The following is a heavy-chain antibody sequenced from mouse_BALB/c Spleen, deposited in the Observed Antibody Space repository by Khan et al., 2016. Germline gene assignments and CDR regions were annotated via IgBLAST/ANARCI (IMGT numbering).Heavy chain of an antibody. Sequence: QVQLQQSGAELMKPGASVKISCKATGYTFSSYWIEWVKQRPGHGLEWIGEILPGSGSTNYNEKFRGKAPFTADTSSNTAYMQLSSLTTEDSAVHYGARTDRRGYFDYWGQGTTLTVSS. CDR1: GYTFSSYW. CDR3: ARTDRRGYFDY. J-gene: IGHJ2*01. CDR2: ILPGSGST. V-gene: IGHV1-9*01.